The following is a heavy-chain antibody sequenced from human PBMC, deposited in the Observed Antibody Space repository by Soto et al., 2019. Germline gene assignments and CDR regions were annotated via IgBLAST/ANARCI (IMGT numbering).Heavy chain of an antibody. V-gene: IGHV3-23*01. J-gene: IGHJ5*02. D-gene: IGHD3-3*01. CDR1: GFAFSSHP. CDR3: AGMFGLARLDNWFDP. CDR2: ISDSGGLT. Sequence: VQLLESGGDLVHPGGSLRLSCAASGFAFSSHPMSWVRQAPERGLEWVSGISDSGGLTYNADSVKGRFTISRDNAKNTVYLEMNSLRAEDTGVYYCAGMFGLARLDNWFDPWGQGTLVTVSS.